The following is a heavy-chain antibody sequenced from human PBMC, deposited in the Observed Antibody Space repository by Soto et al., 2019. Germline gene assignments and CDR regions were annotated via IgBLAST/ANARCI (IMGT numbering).Heavy chain of an antibody. J-gene: IGHJ4*02. CDR3: VLQSGGWLLPFDY. V-gene: IGHV2-5*02. CDR2: IYWGDDK. CDR1: GFSLSTAGVG. Sequence: QITLKESGPTLVKPTQTLTLTCTFSGFSLSTAGVGVGWIRQPPGKALEWLALIYWGDDKRYSPSLKSRLSLTKDTSKNRVVLTMANLDPMDTATYYCVLQSGGWLLPFDYWGQGTLVAVSS. D-gene: IGHD2-15*01.